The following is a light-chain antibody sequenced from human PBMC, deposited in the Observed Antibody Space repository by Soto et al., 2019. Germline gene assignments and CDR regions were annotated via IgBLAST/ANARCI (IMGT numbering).Light chain of an antibody. CDR2: GAS. Sequence: DIVLTQSPCTLSLSPRERATLSCRASHIISSNLAWYQEKPGQAPRLLTYGASTRATGIPARFSGSGSGREFTLTISSLQYEDFSVYYCHQYNNWPPWTFGQGTKVDIK. J-gene: IGKJ1*01. V-gene: IGKV3-15*01. CDR1: HIISSN. CDR3: HQYNNWPPWT.